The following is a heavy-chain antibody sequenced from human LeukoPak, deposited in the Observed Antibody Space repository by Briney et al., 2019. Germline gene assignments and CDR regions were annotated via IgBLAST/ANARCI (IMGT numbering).Heavy chain of an antibody. CDR2: IYYSGST. D-gene: IGHD3-22*01. Sequence: SETLSLTCTVSGGSISSYYWSWIRQPPGKGLEWIGYIYYSGSTNYSPSLKSRVTISVDTSKNQFSLKLSSVTAADTAVYYCARLYYYDSSGYGAFDIWGQGTMVTVSS. J-gene: IGHJ3*02. CDR3: ARLYYYDSSGYGAFDI. V-gene: IGHV4-59*01. CDR1: GGSISSYY.